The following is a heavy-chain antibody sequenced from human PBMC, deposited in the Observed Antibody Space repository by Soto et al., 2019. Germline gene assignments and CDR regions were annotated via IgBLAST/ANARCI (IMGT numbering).Heavy chain of an antibody. Sequence: PAESLKISCKGSGYSFAGDWITWVRRKPGKGLEWMGRIDPSDSQTYYSPSFRGHVTISATKSITTVFLQWSSLRASDTAMYYCARQIYDSDTGPNFQYYFDSWGQGTPVTVSS. J-gene: IGHJ4*02. CDR3: ARQIYDSDTGPNFQYYFDS. V-gene: IGHV5-10-1*01. D-gene: IGHD3-22*01. CDR1: GYSFAGDW. CDR2: IDPSDSQT.